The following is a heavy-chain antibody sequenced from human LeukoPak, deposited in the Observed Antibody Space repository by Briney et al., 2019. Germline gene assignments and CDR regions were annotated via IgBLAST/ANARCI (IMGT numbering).Heavy chain of an antibody. D-gene: IGHD3-22*01. V-gene: IGHV3-33*01. CDR3: ARDRRMIAYAFDI. J-gene: IGHJ3*02. CDR1: GFTFSSYG. CDR2: IWYDGSNE. Sequence: GRSLRLSCAASGFTFSSYGMHWVRQAPGKGLEWVAVIWYDGSNEYYADSVKGRFTISRDNSKNTLYLQMNSLRAEDTAVYYCARDRRMIAYAFDIWGQGTMVTVSS.